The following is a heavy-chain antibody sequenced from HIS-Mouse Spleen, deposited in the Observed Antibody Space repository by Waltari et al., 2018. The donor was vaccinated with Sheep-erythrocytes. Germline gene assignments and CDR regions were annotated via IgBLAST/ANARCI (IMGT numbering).Heavy chain of an antibody. Sequence: QVQLQESGPGLVKPSQTLSLSCTVSGGSVSSGGYYWSWIRQHPGKGLEWSGYIYYSGRTYYKPSRKSRVTISIDTSKNQVALKLSSVTAADTAVYYCARDPLTGADYWGQGTLVTVSS. CDR2: IYYSGRT. J-gene: IGHJ4*02. CDR3: ARDPLTGADY. CDR1: GGSVSSGGYY. D-gene: IGHD7-27*01. V-gene: IGHV4-31*03.